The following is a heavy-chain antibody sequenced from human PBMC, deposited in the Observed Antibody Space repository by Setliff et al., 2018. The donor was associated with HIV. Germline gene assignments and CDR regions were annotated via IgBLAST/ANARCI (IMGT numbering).Heavy chain of an antibody. Sequence: PGGSLRLSCVASGFTFSNYGMHWVRQAPGKGLEWVAFIRYDGSNTYYVDSVKGRFTISRENSKNTLYLKMNSLRVEDTAVYYCAKDVCSGAYCYAYYYYGMDVWGQGTMVTVSS. CDR2: IRYDGSNT. D-gene: IGHD2-15*01. CDR1: GFTFSNYG. J-gene: IGHJ6*02. CDR3: AKDVCSGAYCYAYYYYGMDV. V-gene: IGHV3-30*02.